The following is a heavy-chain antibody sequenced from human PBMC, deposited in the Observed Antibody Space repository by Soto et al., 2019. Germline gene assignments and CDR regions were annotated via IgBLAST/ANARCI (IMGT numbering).Heavy chain of an antibody. D-gene: IGHD3-16*01. V-gene: IGHV3-33*08. Sequence: LKRFCTTSGFKFSNYAIHCICHAPAQGLERFAVIWFDGSNIYYVDSVNGRFTSFIGNSKNTLYIHMNSLTADDSAVFYFSRAQTMIILDRFDPWGHGTLVTVSS. J-gene: IGHJ5*02. CDR1: GFKFSNYA. CDR2: IWFDGSNI. CDR3: SRAQTMIILDRFDP.